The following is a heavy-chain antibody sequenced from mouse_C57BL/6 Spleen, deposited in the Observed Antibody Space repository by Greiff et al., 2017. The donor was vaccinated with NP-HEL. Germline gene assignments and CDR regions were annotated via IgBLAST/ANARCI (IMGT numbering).Heavy chain of an antibody. CDR3: ARFPHNYYAMDY. J-gene: IGHJ4*01. CDR2: INPNNGGT. CDR1: GYTFTDYY. D-gene: IGHD6-1*01. V-gene: IGHV1-26*01. Sequence: EVQLQQSGPELVKPGASVKISCKASGYTFTDYYMNWVKQSHGKSLEWIGDINPNNGGTSYNQKFKGKATLTVDKSSSTAYMELRSLTSEDSAVYYCARFPHNYYAMDYWGQGTSVTVSS.